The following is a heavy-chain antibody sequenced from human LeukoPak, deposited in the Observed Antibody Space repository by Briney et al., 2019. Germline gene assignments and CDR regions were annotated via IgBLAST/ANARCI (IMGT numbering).Heavy chain of an antibody. Sequence: GESLKISCKGSGYSFTSYWIGWVRQMPGKGLEWMGIIYPGDSDTRYSPSFQGQVTISADKSISTAYLQWSSLKASDTAMYYCARHRRGYDNSGYYLDYWGQGTLVTVSS. V-gene: IGHV5-51*01. J-gene: IGHJ4*02. CDR3: ARHRRGYDNSGYYLDY. D-gene: IGHD3-22*01. CDR1: GYSFTSYW. CDR2: IYPGDSDT.